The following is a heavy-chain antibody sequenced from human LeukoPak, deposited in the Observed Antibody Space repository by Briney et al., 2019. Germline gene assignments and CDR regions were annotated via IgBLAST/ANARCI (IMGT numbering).Heavy chain of an antibody. J-gene: IGHJ3*01. V-gene: IGHV4-4*07. Sequence: SETLSLTCSVSGGSVSSFFWSWIRQPAGRELEWLGRTFANGNANYNPSLKSRISMSVDTSTSQFSLTLTSVTAADTAIYYCARDIVAASSDGFDVWGQGTTVIVSS. CDR3: ARDIVAASSDGFDV. CDR2: TFANGNA. D-gene: IGHD2-21*01. CDR1: GGSVSSFF.